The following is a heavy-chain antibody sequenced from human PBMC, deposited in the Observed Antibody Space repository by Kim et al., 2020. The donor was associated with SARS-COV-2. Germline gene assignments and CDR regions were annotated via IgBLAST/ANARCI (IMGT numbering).Heavy chain of an antibody. CDR3: ARFEGSSSLTWGFDY. CDR2: INHSGST. Sequence: SETLSLTCAVYGGSFSGYYWSWIRQPPGKGLEWIGEINHSGSTNYNPSLKSRVTISVDTSKNQFSLKLSSVTAADTAVYYCARFEGSSSLTWGFDYWGQGTLVTVSS. J-gene: IGHJ4*02. D-gene: IGHD6-6*01. CDR1: GGSFSGYY. V-gene: IGHV4-34*01.